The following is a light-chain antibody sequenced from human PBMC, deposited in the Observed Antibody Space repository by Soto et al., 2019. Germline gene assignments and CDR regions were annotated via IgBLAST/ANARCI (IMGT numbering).Light chain of an antibody. V-gene: IGKV3-20*01. CDR1: QSVSNNY. CDR2: GAS. CDR3: QQYNNWPFT. J-gene: IGKJ3*01. Sequence: EIVLTQSPGTLSLSPGERATLSCRASQSVSNNYLAWYQQKPGQAPRLLIYGASNRATGIPDRFSGSGSGTDFTLTASSLQPEDFAVYYCQQYNNWPFTFGPGTKVDIK.